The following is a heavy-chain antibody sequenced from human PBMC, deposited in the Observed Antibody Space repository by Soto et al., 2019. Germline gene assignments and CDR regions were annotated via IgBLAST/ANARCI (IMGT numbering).Heavy chain of an antibody. D-gene: IGHD1-1*01. Sequence: GASVKVSCKASGYTLTSFYMHWMRQAPGQGLEWMGVIDPSAGSTTYAQKFKGRVRMTRDTFTSTVFMELSSLRSEDTAVYYCARSPRPTGTTLYYFDSWGQRTLVTVPQ. J-gene: IGHJ4*02. CDR2: IDPSAGST. V-gene: IGHV1-46*01. CDR1: GYTLTSFY. CDR3: ARSPRPTGTTLYYFDS.